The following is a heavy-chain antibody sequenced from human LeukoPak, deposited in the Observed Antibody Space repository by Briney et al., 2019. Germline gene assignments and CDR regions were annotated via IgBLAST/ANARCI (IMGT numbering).Heavy chain of an antibody. D-gene: IGHD3/OR15-3a*01. CDR2: VASDGSYK. CDR1: GFTFSSYS. J-gene: IGHJ4*02. CDR3: ARDADWSPFY. Sequence: GRSQRLSCAASGFTFSSYSLHWVRQAPGKGLEWVAHVASDGSYKWYADSVRGRFTISRDNSKNTLFLQMNSLGAEDTGVYYCARDADWSPFYWGQGTLVTVSS. V-gene: IGHV3-30*04.